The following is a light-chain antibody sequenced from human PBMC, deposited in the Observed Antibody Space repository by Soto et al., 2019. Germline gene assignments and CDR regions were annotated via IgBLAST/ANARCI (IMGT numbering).Light chain of an antibody. J-gene: IGKJ3*01. Sequence: DIVMTQSPESLAVSLGERVTINCKSSQTVLYSSNNKNYFAWYQQKPGQPPKLLISWASTRESGVPDRFSGSGSGTDFTLTISGRQAEDVAVYYCQQYDGTPFTFGPGNKVDLK. CDR2: WAS. V-gene: IGKV4-1*01. CDR1: QTVLYSSNNKNY. CDR3: QQYDGTPFT.